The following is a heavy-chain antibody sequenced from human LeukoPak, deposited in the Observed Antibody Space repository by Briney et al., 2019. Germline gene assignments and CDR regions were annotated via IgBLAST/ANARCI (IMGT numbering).Heavy chain of an antibody. CDR3: ARMLVAGTGRAGGSWFDP. CDR1: GGTFSSYA. Sequence: ASVKVSCKASGGTFSSYAISWVRQAPGQGLEWMGGIIPIFGTANYAQKFQGRVTITADKSTSTAYMELSSLRSEDTAVYYCARMLVAGTGRAGGSWFDPWGQGTLVTVSS. CDR2: IIPIFGTA. V-gene: IGHV1-69*06. J-gene: IGHJ5*02. D-gene: IGHD2-15*01.